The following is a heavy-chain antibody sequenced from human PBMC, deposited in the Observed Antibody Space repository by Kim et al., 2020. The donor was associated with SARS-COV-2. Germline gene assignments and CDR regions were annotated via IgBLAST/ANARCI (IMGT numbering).Heavy chain of an antibody. J-gene: IGHJ3*02. D-gene: IGHD4-17*01. V-gene: IGHV4-34*01. Sequence: SLKSRVTISVDTSKKQFSLKLSSVTAADTAVYYCARGRGSAVTTGGAVDIWGQGTMVTVSS. CDR3: ARGRGSAVTTGGAVDI.